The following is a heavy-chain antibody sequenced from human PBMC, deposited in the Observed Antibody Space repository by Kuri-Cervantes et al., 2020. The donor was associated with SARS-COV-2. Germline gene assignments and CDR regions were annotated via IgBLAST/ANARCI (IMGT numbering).Heavy chain of an antibody. CDR2: IYSSGTT. CDR1: GGSISSYC. CDR3: ARGGSGAAALFDY. V-gene: IGHV4-4*07. D-gene: IGHD3-3*01. Sequence: SETLSLTCNVSGGSISSYCWSWIRQPAGKGLEWIGRIYSSGTTKYNPSLTSRVTMSVDTPKNQFSLKLSSVTAADTAVYYCARGGSGAAALFDYWGQGTLVTVSS. J-gene: IGHJ4*02.